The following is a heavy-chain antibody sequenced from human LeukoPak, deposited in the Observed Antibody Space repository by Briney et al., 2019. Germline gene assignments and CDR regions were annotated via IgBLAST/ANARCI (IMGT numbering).Heavy chain of an antibody. V-gene: IGHV4-59*01. CDR3: ARVVAVAGTWWFDP. Sequence: SETLSLTCTVSGGSISSYYWSWIRQPPGKGLEWIGYIYYSGSTNYNPSLKSRVTISVDTSKNQFSLKLSSVTAADTAVYYCARVVAVAGTWWFDPWGQGTLVTVSS. D-gene: IGHD6-19*01. CDR2: IYYSGST. CDR1: GGSISSYY. J-gene: IGHJ5*02.